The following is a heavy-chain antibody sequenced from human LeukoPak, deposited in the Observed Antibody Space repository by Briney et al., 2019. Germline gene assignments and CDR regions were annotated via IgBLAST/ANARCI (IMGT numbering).Heavy chain of an antibody. Sequence: GGSLRLSCAASGFTFSSYAMHWVRQAPGKGLVWVAVISYDGSNKYYADSVKGRFTISRDNSKNTLYLQMNSLRAEDTAVYYCARADSSSLGFYYWGQGTLVTVSS. V-gene: IGHV3-30*04. D-gene: IGHD6-13*01. CDR1: GFTFSSYA. CDR2: ISYDGSNK. CDR3: ARADSSSLGFYY. J-gene: IGHJ4*02.